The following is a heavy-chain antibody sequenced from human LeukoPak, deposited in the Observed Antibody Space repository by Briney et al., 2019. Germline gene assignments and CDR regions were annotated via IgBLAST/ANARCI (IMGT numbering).Heavy chain of an antibody. V-gene: IGHV3-53*01. J-gene: IGHJ4*02. CDR1: GFTVSSNY. D-gene: IGHD4-11*01. Sequence: PGGSLRLSCAASGFTVSSNYMSWVRQAPGKGLEWVSVIYSGGSTYYGDSVKGRFTISRDNFKKTVSLQMDSLRAEDTAVYYCAKDAQRGFDYSNSLEHWGQGSLVTVSS. CDR3: AKDAQRGFDYSNSLEH. CDR2: IYSGGST.